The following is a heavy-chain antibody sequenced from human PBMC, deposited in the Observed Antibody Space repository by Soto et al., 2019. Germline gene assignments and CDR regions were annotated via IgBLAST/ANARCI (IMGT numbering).Heavy chain of an antibody. CDR3: ARSRSYCSCGSCYSGVAFDI. D-gene: IGHD2-15*01. CDR2: INHSGST. CDR1: GGSFSGYY. V-gene: IGHV4-34*01. J-gene: IGHJ3*02. Sequence: TLSLTCAVYGGSFSGYYWSWIRQPPGKGLEWIGEINHSGSTNYNPSLKSRVTISVDTSKNQFSLKLSSVTAADTAVYYCARSRSYCSCGSCYSGVAFDIWGQGTMVTVSS.